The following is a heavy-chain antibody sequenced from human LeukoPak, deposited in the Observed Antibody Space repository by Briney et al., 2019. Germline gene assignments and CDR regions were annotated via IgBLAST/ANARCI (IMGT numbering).Heavy chain of an antibody. D-gene: IGHD3-16*02. Sequence: PGGSLRLSCAASGFTFSTYEMNWVRQAPGKGLEWVSYIVSSGVTIYYADSVKGRFTISRDNAKNSLYLQMSSLRAEDTAVYYCARGTAGGVINWGIDYWGQGTLVTVSS. V-gene: IGHV3-48*03. CDR1: GFTFSTYE. CDR2: IVSSGVTI. J-gene: IGHJ4*02. CDR3: ARGTAGGVINWGIDY.